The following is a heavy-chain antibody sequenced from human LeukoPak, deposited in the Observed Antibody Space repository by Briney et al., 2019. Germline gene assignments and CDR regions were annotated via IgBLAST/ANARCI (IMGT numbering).Heavy chain of an antibody. CDR1: GFNLRTFW. Sequence: GGSLRLFCAASGFNLRTFWIHWIRQDAGGRRVWVSRISPDGSVTTYTASVKGRFAISRDNAKNTLYLEMNSLRADDAAIYYCVSDSGLRSGGDSWGQGTPVTVSS. CDR2: ISPDGSVT. J-gene: IGHJ4*02. D-gene: IGHD1-26*01. V-gene: IGHV3-74*01. CDR3: VSDSGLRSGGDS.